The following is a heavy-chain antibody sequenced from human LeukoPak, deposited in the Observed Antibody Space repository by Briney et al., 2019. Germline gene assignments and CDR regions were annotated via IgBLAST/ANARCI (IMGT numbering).Heavy chain of an antibody. CDR2: IKSNTDGGTT. V-gene: IGHV3-15*01. Sequence: GGSLRLSCAASGFTFSNAWMSWVRQAPGKGLEWVGRIKSNTDGGTTDYAAPVKGRFTISRDDSKNTLYLQMNSLKTEDTAVYYCARRLHSTSYSSSWYSLDYWGQGTMVTVSS. J-gene: IGHJ4*02. D-gene: IGHD6-13*01. CDR1: GFTFSNAW. CDR3: ARRLHSTSYSSSWYSLDY.